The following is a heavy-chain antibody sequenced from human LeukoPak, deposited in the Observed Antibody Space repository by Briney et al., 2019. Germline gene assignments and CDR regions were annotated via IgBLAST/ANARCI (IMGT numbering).Heavy chain of an antibody. Sequence: PGGYLRLSCAASGFTFSSHTMHWVRQAPGKGLEWVAVIEPDGRNKFHADSVKGRFIISRDNSKNTLYLQLDSLRTEDTAVYYCVRQSTGLDYWGQGTLVTVSS. V-gene: IGHV3-30-3*01. J-gene: IGHJ4*02. D-gene: IGHD5/OR15-5a*01. CDR1: GFTFSSHT. CDR2: IEPDGRNK. CDR3: VRQSTGLDY.